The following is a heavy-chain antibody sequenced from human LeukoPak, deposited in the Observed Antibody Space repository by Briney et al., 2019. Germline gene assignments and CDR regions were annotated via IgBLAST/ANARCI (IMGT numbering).Heavy chain of an antibody. V-gene: IGHV4-59*01. CDR2: IYYSGST. J-gene: IGHJ4*02. D-gene: IGHD3-10*01. CDR1: GGSISSYY. Sequence: PSETLSLTCTGSGGSISSYYWSWIRQPPGKGLEWIGYIYYSGSTNYNPSLKSRVTISVDTSKNQFSLKLSSVTAADTAVYYCAGGHALLWFGESLGFDYWGQGTLVTVSS. CDR3: AGGHALLWFGESLGFDY.